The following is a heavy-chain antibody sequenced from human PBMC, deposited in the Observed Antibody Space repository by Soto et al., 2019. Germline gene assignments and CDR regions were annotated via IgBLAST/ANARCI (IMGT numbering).Heavy chain of an antibody. D-gene: IGHD7-27*01. CDR3: ARANWFFDY. V-gene: IGHV4-59*11. CDR1: GGSINNHY. CDR2: IYYSGST. Sequence: QVQLQESGPGLVKPSETLSLTCTVSGGSINNHYWSWIRQPPGQGLEWIGYIYYSGSTNCNPSLKSRVTMSVDTSKNQFSLKLSSLTAADTAIYYCARANWFFDYWGQGTRVTVSS. J-gene: IGHJ4*02.